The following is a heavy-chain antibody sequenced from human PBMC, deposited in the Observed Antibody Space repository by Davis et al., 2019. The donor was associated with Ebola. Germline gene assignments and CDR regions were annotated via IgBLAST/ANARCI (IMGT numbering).Heavy chain of an antibody. CDR3: ARPGLGWPHDYFEY. Sequence: MPSETLSLTCTVSGDSISSGSYYWGWIRQPPGKGLEWIGNIYPSGSTYYNPSLKSRVTISVDTSKNQFSLRLNFVTAADTAVYYCARPGLGWPHDYFEYWGQGTLVTVSS. V-gene: IGHV4-39*01. CDR2: IYPSGST. J-gene: IGHJ4*02. CDR1: GDSISSGSYY. D-gene: IGHD2-21*01.